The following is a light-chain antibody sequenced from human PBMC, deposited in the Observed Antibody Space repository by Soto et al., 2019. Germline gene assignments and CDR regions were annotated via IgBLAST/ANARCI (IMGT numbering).Light chain of an antibody. CDR1: QNISSY. J-gene: IGKJ5*01. CDR3: QQYNDWPIT. V-gene: IGKV3-11*01. Sequence: IVLTQSPVTLSLSPGERATLSCRASQNISSYLIWYQQKPGQPPRLLMYDVSNRATGIPARFSGXXSGTEFTLTISSLQSEDFAVYSCQQYNDWPITFGQGKRLEI. CDR2: DVS.